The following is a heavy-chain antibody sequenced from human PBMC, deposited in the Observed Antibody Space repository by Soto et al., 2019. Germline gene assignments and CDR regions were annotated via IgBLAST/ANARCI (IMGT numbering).Heavy chain of an antibody. Sequence: SLRLSCTASGFTFGDYAMSWFRQAPGKGLEWVGFIRSKAYGGTTEYAASVKGRFTISRDDSKSIAYLQMNSLKTEDTAVYYCTRGAPNYYDSSGYLGYYYYGMDVWGQGTTVTVSS. CDR1: GFTFGDYA. V-gene: IGHV3-49*03. J-gene: IGHJ6*02. D-gene: IGHD3-22*01. CDR3: TRGAPNYYDSSGYLGYYYYGMDV. CDR2: IRSKAYGGTT.